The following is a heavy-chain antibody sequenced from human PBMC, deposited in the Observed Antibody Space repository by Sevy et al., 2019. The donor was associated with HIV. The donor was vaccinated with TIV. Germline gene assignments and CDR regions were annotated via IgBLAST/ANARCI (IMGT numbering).Heavy chain of an antibody. CDR3: ARRGYYDSSGYYTYGMDV. J-gene: IGHJ6*02. V-gene: IGHV5-51*01. CDR2: IYPGDSDT. Sequence: GESLKISCKGSGYTFSNYWIGWVRQMPGKDLEWMGIIYPGDSDTRYSPSFQGQVTISSDKSIRTAYLQWSSLKASDTAMYYCARRGYYDSSGYYTYGMDVWGQGTTVTVSS. D-gene: IGHD3-22*01. CDR1: GYTFSNYW.